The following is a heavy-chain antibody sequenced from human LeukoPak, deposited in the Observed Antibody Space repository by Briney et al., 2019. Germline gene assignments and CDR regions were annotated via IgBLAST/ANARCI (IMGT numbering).Heavy chain of an antibody. J-gene: IGHJ4*02. V-gene: IGHV3-NL1*01. CDR1: GFTFSSYW. D-gene: IGHD3-9*01. CDR3: AKGYYFDILSGYSSLDS. CDR2: IYSDNT. Sequence: PGGSLRLSCAASGFTFSSYWMHWVRQAPGKGLEWVSFIYSDNTHYSDSVKGRFTISRDNSKNTLYLQMNSLRAEDTAAYYCAKGYYFDILSGYSSLDSWGQGTLVTVSS.